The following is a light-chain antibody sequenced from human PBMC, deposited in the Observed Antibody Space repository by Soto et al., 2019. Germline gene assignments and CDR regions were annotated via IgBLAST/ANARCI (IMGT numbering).Light chain of an antibody. CDR3: EAWDDSLNGRV. J-gene: IGLJ3*02. CDR2: SNN. Sequence: QSVLTQPPSVSGTPGQRVNISCSGSSSNIGRDYVYWYQQFPGTAPKLLIHSNNQRPSGVPDRFSGSKSGTSASLAISGLHSEDEADYHCEAWDDSLNGRVFGGGTKLTVL. CDR1: SSNIGRDY. V-gene: IGLV1-44*01.